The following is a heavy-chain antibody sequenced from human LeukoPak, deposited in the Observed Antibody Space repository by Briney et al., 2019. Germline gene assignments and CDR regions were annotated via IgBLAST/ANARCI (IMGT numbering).Heavy chain of an antibody. CDR2: INSDGSST. CDR1: GFTFSSYW. Sequence: GGSLRLSCAASGFTFSSYWMHWVRQAPGKGLVWVSRINSDGSSTSYADSVKGRFTISRDNAKNTLYLQMNSLRAEDTAVYYCARNHYDILPYGMDVWGQGTTVTVSS. J-gene: IGHJ6*02. V-gene: IGHV3-74*01. CDR3: ARNHYDILPYGMDV. D-gene: IGHD3-9*01.